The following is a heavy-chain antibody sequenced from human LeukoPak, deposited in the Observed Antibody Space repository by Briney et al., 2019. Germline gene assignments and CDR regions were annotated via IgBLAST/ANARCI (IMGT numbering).Heavy chain of an antibody. CDR3: ARSFGELYGA. V-gene: IGHV3-23*01. J-gene: IGHJ5*02. D-gene: IGHD3-10*01. Sequence: GGTLRLSCAASGFTFSSYGMSWVRQAPGKGLEWVSAISGSGGSTYYADSVKGRFTISRDNSKNTLYLQMNSLRAEDTAVYYCARSFGELYGAWGQGTLVTVSS. CDR2: ISGSGGST. CDR1: GFTFSSYG.